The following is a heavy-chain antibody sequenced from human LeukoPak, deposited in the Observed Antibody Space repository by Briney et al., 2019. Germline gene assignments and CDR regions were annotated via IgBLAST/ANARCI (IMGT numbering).Heavy chain of an antibody. V-gene: IGHV4-4*07. Sequence: SETLSLTCTVSGGSMNDYYWYWIRQPAGKGLECIGRIYANGATNYNASLKSRITMSVDTSKTQFSLTLNSVAAADSAVYYCARLYCRGGNCYSYFDSWGRGTLVTVSS. D-gene: IGHD2-15*01. J-gene: IGHJ4*02. CDR3: ARLYCRGGNCYSYFDS. CDR1: GGSMNDYY. CDR2: IYANGAT.